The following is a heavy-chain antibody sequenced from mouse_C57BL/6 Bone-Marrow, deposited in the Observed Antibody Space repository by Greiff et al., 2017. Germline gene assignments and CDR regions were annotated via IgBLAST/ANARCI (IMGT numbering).Heavy chain of an antibody. J-gene: IGHJ2*01. D-gene: IGHD1-1*01. CDR2: ILPGSGST. CDR3: EEHPSSTGVSRDY. V-gene: IGHV1-9*01. Sequence: QVQLQQSGAELMKPGASVKLSCKATGYTFTGYWIEWVKQRPGHGLEWIGEILPGSGSTNYNEKFKGKATVTADTSSNTAYMQLSSLTTADSAIYYCEEHPSSTGVSRDYWGQGTTLTVSA. CDR1: GYTFTGYW.